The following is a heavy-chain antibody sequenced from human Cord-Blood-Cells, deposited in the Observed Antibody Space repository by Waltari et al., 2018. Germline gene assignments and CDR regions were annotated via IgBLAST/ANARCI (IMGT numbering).Heavy chain of an antibody. D-gene: IGHD1-1*01. J-gene: IGHJ4*02. CDR2: ISGSGGST. V-gene: IGHV3-23*01. Sequence: EVQLLESGGGLVQPGGSLRLSCAASGFTFRSYAMIWVRQAPGKGLEWVSAISGSGGSTYFADSVKGRFTISRDNSKNTLYLQMNSLRAEDTAVYYCAKGYDWNYDYWGQGTLVTVSS. CDR3: AKGYDWNYDY. CDR1: GFTFRSYA.